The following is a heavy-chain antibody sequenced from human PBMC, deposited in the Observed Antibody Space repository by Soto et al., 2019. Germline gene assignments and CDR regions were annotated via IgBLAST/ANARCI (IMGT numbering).Heavy chain of an antibody. J-gene: IGHJ6*03. CDR3: ATDYYYYMNV. CDR2: INSDGSAT. V-gene: IGHV3-74*01. Sequence: PGGSLRLSCAVSGFSFSTYCMHWVRQGPGEGLVWVSRINSDGSATSYADSVKGRFTISRDNAKNMLFLQMNSLRAEDTAEYYCATDYYYYMNVWGKGTSVTVSS. CDR1: GFSFSTYC.